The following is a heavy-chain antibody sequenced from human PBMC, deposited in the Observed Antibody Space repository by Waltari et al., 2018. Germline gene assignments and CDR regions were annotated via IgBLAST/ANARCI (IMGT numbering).Heavy chain of an antibody. CDR2: INHSGST. D-gene: IGHD1-26*01. J-gene: IGHJ4*02. V-gene: IGHV4-34*01. CDR3: ARLRGGSYYFDY. CDR1: GGSFSGYY. Sequence: QVQLQQWGAGLLKPSETLSLTCAVYGGSFSGYYWSWIRQPPGKGLEWMGEINHSGSTNYNPSLKSRVTISVDTSKNQFSLKLSSVTAADTAVYYCARLRGGSYYFDYWGQGTLVTVSS.